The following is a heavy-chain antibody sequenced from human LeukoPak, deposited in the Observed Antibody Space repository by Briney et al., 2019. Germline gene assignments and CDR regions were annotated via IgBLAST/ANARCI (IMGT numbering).Heavy chain of an antibody. J-gene: IGHJ4*02. CDR1: GGSVSSGSYY. Sequence: SETLSLTCTVSGGSVSSGSYYWSWIRQPPGKGLEWIGYIYYSGSTNYNPSLKSRVTISVDTSKNQFSLKLSSVTAADTAVYYCARELLWFGEHYFDYWGQGTLVTVSS. CDR3: ARELLWFGEHYFDY. V-gene: IGHV4-61*01. CDR2: IYYSGST. D-gene: IGHD3-10*01.